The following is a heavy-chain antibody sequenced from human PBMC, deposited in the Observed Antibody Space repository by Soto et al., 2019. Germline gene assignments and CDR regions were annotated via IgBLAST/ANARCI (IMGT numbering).Heavy chain of an antibody. CDR3: ARGLRGYCDSAPYYYYMDV. CDR2: MNPNSGNT. Sequence: QVQLVQSGAEVKKPGASVKVSCKASGSTFTSYDINWVRQATGQGLEWMGWMNPNSGNTGYAQKFKGRVTMTRTTSISTAYMELSSLRSEDTAVYYCARGLRGYCDSAPYYYYMDVWGKGTTVTVSS. D-gene: IGHD4-17*01. V-gene: IGHV1-8*01. CDR1: GSTFTSYD. J-gene: IGHJ6*03.